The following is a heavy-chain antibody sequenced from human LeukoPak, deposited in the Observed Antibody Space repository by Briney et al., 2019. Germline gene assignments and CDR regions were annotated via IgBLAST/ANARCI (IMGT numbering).Heavy chain of an antibody. CDR2: IFYSGTT. J-gene: IGHJ4*02. V-gene: IGHV4-39*07. CDR1: GGSITSSIYY. CDR3: VRDVDSSSHGRTDY. Sequence: PSETLSLTCTVSGGSITSSIYYWGWIRQPPGKGLEWIGSIFYSGTTYYNPSLMSRVTMSVDTSKNQFSLKLTSVTAADTAVYYCVRDVDSSSHGRTDYWGQGTLVTVAS. D-gene: IGHD6-13*01.